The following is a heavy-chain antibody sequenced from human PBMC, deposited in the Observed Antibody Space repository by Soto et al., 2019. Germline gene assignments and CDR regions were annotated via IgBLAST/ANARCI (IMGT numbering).Heavy chain of an antibody. CDR1: GGSISSGGYY. V-gene: IGHV4-31*03. CDR3: ARAHCSGGSCYSSGKFVGLLGGYDY. J-gene: IGHJ4*02. D-gene: IGHD2-15*01. Sequence: SETLSLTCTVPGGSISSGGYYWSWIRQHPGKGLEWIGYIYYSGSTYYNPSLKSRVTISVDTSKNQFSLKLSSVTAADTAVYYCARAHCSGGSCYSSGKFVGLLGGYDYRGPRTLVTVSS. CDR2: IYYSGST.